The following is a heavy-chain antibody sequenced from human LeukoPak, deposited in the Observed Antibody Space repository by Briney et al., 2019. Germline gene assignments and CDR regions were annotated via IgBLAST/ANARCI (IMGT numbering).Heavy chain of an antibody. CDR1: GGTFTRYA. CDR2: IIPMFGTA. V-gene: IGHV1-69*01. CDR3: ARGGHDSGYYGMDV. Sequence: KISCKASGGTFTRYAINWVRQAPGQGLEWMGGIIPMFGTANYAQKFQGRVTITADESTSTAYMELSSLRSEDTAVYYCARGGHDSGYYGMDVWGQGTTVTVSS. D-gene: IGHD1-26*01. J-gene: IGHJ6*02.